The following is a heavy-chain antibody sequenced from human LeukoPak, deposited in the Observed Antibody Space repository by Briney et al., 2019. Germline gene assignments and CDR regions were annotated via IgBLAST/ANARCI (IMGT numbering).Heavy chain of an antibody. CDR2: VSKDGNTK. CDR3: ARGIQPPKYYGSGSDTFDI. D-gene: IGHD3-10*01. J-gene: IGHJ3*02. Sequence: GTSLRLSCVASGFTFSTYAIHWVRQAPGKGLEWVAVVSKDGNTKYYADSVKGRFTISRDNSKNTVYLQMNSLRTEDTSVYYCARGIQPPKYYGSGSDTFDIWGQGTMVTVSS. CDR1: GFTFSTYA. V-gene: IGHV3-30*04.